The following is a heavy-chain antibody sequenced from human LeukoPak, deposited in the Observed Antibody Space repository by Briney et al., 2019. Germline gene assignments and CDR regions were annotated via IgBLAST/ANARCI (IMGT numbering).Heavy chain of an antibody. CDR2: ISTTNSTI. CDR3: AKGVVPAAPSDAFDI. Sequence: PGGSLRLSCAASGFTFSGYSMDWVRQAPGKGLEWVSYISTTNSTIYYADSVKGRFTISRDNAKNSPYLQMNSLRAEDTAVYYCAKGVVPAAPSDAFDIWGQGTMVTVSS. CDR1: GFTFSGYS. J-gene: IGHJ3*02. V-gene: IGHV3-48*04. D-gene: IGHD2-2*01.